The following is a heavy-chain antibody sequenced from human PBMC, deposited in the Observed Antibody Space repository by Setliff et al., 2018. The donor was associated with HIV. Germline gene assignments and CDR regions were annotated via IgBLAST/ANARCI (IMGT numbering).Heavy chain of an antibody. Sequence: SETLSLTCAVSGGSISSGNWWSWVRQPPGKGLEWIGEIYFSGHTNYNPSLKSRVTLSLDNSKNQFSLKLTSVTAADTAVYYCARVSRGGSSPGWFDPWGQGTRVTVSS. CDR3: ARVSRGGSSPGWFDP. CDR1: GGSISSGNW. V-gene: IGHV4-4*02. J-gene: IGHJ5*02. CDR2: IYFSGHT. D-gene: IGHD6-6*01.